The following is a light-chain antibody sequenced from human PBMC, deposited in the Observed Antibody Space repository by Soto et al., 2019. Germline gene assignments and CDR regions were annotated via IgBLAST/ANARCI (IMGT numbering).Light chain of an antibody. CDR2: GAS. CDR1: HSVSSNQ. CDR3: RQYGGSPPDA. J-gene: IGKJ2*01. V-gene: IGKV3-20*01. Sequence: EVVLTQSPGTLSLSPGERATLSCRASHSVSSNQLAWYQKKPGQAPRLLIYGASSRATGIPDRFSGSGSGTDFTLTISRLEPEDFGVYYCRQYGGSPPDAFGQGTELELK.